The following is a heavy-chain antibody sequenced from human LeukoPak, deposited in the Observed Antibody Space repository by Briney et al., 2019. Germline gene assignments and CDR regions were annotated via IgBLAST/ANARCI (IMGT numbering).Heavy chain of an antibody. D-gene: IGHD3-3*01. J-gene: IGHJ6*02. V-gene: IGHV4-34*01. Sequence: SETLSLTCAVYGGSFSGYYWSWIRQPPGKGLEWIGEINHSGSTNYNPSLKSRVTISVDTSKNQFSLKLSSVTAADTAVYYCARVRDEFFWSGYYKWDRPREGYYYGMDVWGQGTTVTVSS. CDR1: GGSFSGYY. CDR3: ARVRDEFFWSGYYKWDRPREGYYYGMDV. CDR2: INHSGST.